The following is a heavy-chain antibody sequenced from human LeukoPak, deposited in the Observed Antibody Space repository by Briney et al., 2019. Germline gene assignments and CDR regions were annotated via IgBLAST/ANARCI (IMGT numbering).Heavy chain of an antibody. V-gene: IGHV1-8*01. CDR2: MNPDSGDT. Sequence: ASVKVSCKASGYTFTTYEINWVRQATGQGLEWMGWMNPDSGDTAYAQKFQGRITMTRSTSISTAYMELSGLRSEDTAVYCCARGLGSYDSSELTWPMISFWGQGTVVTVSS. CDR1: GYTFTTYE. J-gene: IGHJ4*02. CDR3: ARGLGSYDSSELTWPMISF. D-gene: IGHD3-22*01.